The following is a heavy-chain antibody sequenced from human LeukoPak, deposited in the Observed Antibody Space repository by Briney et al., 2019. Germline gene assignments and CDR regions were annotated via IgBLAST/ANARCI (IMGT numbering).Heavy chain of an antibody. CDR2: IYPGDSDT. CDR3: ARHWSRAADTGKYYYYYMDV. J-gene: IGHJ6*03. Sequence: GESLKISCKGSGYSFTSYWIGWVRQMPGKGLEWMGIIYPGDSDTRYSPSFQGQVTISADKSISTAYLQWSSLKASDTAMYYCARHWSRAADTGKYYYYYMDVWGKGTTVTVSS. CDR1: GYSFTSYW. D-gene: IGHD6-6*01. V-gene: IGHV5-51*01.